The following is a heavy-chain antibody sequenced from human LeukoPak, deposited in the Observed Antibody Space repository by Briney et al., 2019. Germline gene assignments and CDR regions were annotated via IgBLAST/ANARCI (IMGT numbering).Heavy chain of an antibody. CDR3: ASGPPIDGSDTILYY. D-gene: IGHD3-10*01. Sequence: PSETLSLTCAVSGGSISSSNWWSWVRQPPGKGLEWIGEIYHSGSTNYNPSLKSRVSMSVDTSKNQFSLKLSSVTAADTAVYYCASGPPIDGSDTILYYWGQGTLVTVSS. J-gene: IGHJ4*02. CDR1: GGSISSSNW. CDR2: IYHSGST. V-gene: IGHV4-4*02.